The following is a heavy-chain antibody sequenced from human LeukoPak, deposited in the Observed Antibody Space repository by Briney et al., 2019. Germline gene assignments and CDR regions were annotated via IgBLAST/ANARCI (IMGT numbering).Heavy chain of an antibody. CDR2: ITDSGGST. CDR3: AKAKTSGWYEGAFDI. Sequence: GGSLRLSCAASGFTFSSYAMSWVRQAPGKGVEGVSAITDSGGSTFYADSVKGRFTISRDNSKNTLYLQMNSLRAEDTAVYFCAKAKTSGWYEGAFDIWGQGTMVTVSS. D-gene: IGHD6-19*01. J-gene: IGHJ3*02. CDR1: GFTFSSYA. V-gene: IGHV3-23*01.